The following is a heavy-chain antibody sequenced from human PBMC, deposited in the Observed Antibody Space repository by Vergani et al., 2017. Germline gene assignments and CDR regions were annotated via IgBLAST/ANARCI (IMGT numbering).Heavy chain of an antibody. Sequence: EVQLVESGGGLVKPGGSLRLSCAASGFTFSDYSINWVRQAPGKGLEWVSSISSSSTYIYYADSVKGRFTISRDNAKNSLFLQMNSLRAEDTAVYYCARDHEYCGGDNCLDYYYYMDVWGKGTTVTVSS. CDR1: GFTFSDYS. D-gene: IGHD2-21*01. V-gene: IGHV3-21*01. J-gene: IGHJ6*03. CDR2: ISSSSTYI. CDR3: ARDHEYCGGDNCLDYYYYMDV.